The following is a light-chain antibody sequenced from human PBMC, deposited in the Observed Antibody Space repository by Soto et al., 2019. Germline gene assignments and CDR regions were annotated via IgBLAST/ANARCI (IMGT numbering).Light chain of an antibody. J-gene: IGKJ3*01. V-gene: IGKV3-20*01. CDR2: GAS. Sequence: IVLTQSPGPLSLSPGERATLSCRARQSVSSSYLAWYQQKPGQAPRLLIYGASSRATGIPDRFSGSGSGTDFTLSISRLEPEDCVVYYCQQYGSSPRFTFGPGTKVAIK. CDR3: QQYGSSPRFT. CDR1: QSVSSSY.